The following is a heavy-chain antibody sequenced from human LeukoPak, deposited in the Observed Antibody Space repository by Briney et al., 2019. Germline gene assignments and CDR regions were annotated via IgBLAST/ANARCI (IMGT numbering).Heavy chain of an antibody. V-gene: IGHV4-59*08. J-gene: IGHJ4*02. CDR1: GDSISSYY. CDR3: ARGYSRTYFDY. Sequence: SDTLSLTCTVSGDSISSYYWSWIRQPPGKGLEWIGYIYYSGSTNYNPSLKSRVTISIDTSKNQFSLKLSSVTAADMAVYYCARGYSRTYFDYWGQGTLVTVSS. D-gene: IGHD5-18*01. CDR2: IYYSGST.